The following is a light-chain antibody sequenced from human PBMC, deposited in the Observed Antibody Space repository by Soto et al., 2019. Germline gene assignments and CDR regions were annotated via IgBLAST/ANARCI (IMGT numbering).Light chain of an antibody. CDR3: QSYDSSLSGVV. V-gene: IGLV1-40*01. CDR2: GNS. J-gene: IGLJ2*01. CDR1: SSNIGAGYE. Sequence: QSVLTQPPSVSGAPGQRVTISCTGSSSNIGAGYEVHWYQQLPGTAPKLLIYGNSNRPSGVPDRFSGSKSGTSASLAITGLQAEDEADSYCQSYDSSLSGVVFGGGTKLNVL.